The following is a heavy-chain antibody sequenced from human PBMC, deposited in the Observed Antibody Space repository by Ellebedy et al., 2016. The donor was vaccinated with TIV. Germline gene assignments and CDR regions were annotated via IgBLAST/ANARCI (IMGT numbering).Heavy chain of an antibody. D-gene: IGHD3-10*01. CDR3: ASLPDYRVGFVDAPMVWGR. J-gene: IGHJ4*02. CDR2: IYHTGSA. CDR1: EDYISRSHW. Sequence: SETLSLTCAVSEDYISRSHWWSWVRQPPGKGLEWIGEIYHTGSANYNPSLKSRVTISVANSKNPFSLILTSLTAADTAIYYCASLPDYRVGFVDAPMVWGRWGQGTLVTVSS. V-gene: IGHV4-4*02.